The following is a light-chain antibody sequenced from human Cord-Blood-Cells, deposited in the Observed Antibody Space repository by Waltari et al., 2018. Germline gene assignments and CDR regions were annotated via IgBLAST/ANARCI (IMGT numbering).Light chain of an antibody. CDR3: SSYTSSSTRV. CDR1: SSDVGGYNY. CDR2: EDS. Sequence: QSALTQTASVSGSPGLSITISCTGTSSDVGGYNYVSWYQQHPGKAPNRMIYEDSKGPSWVSDRFCGSKSGNTASLTISGLQAEGEADYYYSSYTSSSTRVFGGGTKLTVL. J-gene: IGLJ3*02. V-gene: IGLV2-14*01.